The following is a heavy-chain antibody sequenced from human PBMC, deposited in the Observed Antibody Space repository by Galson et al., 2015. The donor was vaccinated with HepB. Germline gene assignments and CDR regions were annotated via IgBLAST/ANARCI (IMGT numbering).Heavy chain of an antibody. Sequence: SVKVSCKVSGYTLTELSMHWVRQAPGKGLEWMGGFDPEDGETIYAQKFQGRVTMTEDTSTDTAYMELSSLRSEDTAVYYCATGRIVVVPAADYYYYYGMDVWGQGTTVTVSS. CDR2: FDPEDGET. CDR3: ATGRIVVVPAADYYYYYGMDV. J-gene: IGHJ6*02. V-gene: IGHV1-24*01. D-gene: IGHD2-2*01. CDR1: GYTLTELS.